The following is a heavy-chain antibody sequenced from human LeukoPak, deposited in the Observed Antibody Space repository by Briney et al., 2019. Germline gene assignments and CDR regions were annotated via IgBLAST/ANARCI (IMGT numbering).Heavy chain of an antibody. D-gene: IGHD2-2*01. CDR3: ARELLGYCSSTSCYWFDP. CDR1: GGSISSYY. Sequence: SVTLSLTCTVSGGSISSYYWSWIRQPAGKGLEWIGRIYTSGSTNYNPSLKSRVTMSVDTSKNQFSLKLSSVTAADTAVYYCARELLGYCSSTSCYWFDPWGQGTLVTVSS. J-gene: IGHJ5*02. V-gene: IGHV4-4*07. CDR2: IYTSGST.